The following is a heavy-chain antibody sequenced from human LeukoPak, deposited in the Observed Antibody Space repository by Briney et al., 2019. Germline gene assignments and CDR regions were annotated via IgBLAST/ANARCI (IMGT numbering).Heavy chain of an antibody. Sequence: ASVKVSCKASGYTFTSYGISWVRQAPGQGLEWMGWISAYNGNTNYAQKLQGRVTMTTDTSTSTAYMELRSLRSDDTAVYYCARDLDGGSTSHAGRALDWGQGTLVTVSS. CDR1: GYTFTSYG. CDR2: ISAYNGNT. V-gene: IGHV1-18*01. D-gene: IGHD2-2*01. J-gene: IGHJ4*02. CDR3: ARDLDGGSTSHAGRALD.